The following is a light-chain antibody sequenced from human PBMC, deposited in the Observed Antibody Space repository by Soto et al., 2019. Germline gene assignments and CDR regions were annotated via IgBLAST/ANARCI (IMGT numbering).Light chain of an antibody. CDR2: EVT. Sequence: QSALTQPASVSGSPGQSITISCTGTSSDVGAYNYVSWYQHHPGKVPKLLIYEVTNRPSGVSDRFSGSKSGNTASLTISVLQADDEADYYCSSKRDSSTLFVFGTGTKVT. CDR1: SSDVGAYNY. J-gene: IGLJ1*01. V-gene: IGLV2-14*01. CDR3: SSKRDSSTLFV.